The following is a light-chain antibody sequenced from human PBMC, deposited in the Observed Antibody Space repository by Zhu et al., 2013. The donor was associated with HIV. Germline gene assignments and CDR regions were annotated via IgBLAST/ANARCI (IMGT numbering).Light chain of an antibody. CDR1: NSNIGAGYD. CDR3: QSFDSSLTNRWI. V-gene: IGLV1-40*01. J-gene: IGLJ2*01. CDR2: GNN. Sequence: QSVLTQPPSVSGAPGQGVTISCTGSNSNIGAGYDVHWYQQFPGKAPRLLIYGNNNRPSGVPDRFSGSKSGTTASLAITGLQDEDEADYYCQSFDSSLTNRWIFGRGTKLTVL.